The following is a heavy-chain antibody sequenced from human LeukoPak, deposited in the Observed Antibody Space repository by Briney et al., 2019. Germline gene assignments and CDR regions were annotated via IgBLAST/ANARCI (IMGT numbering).Heavy chain of an antibody. CDR2: IKQDGNVK. CDR3: AREYRRLQDRFSPYNYYYYYMDV. Sequence: SGGSLRLSCAASGFRFNTYWMSWVRQAPGKGLEWVANIKQDGNVKYYADSVKGRFTISRDNGKNSLDLQMNSLRADDTAVYYCAREYRRLQDRFSPYNYYYYYMDVWGKGTTVTVSS. CDR1: GFRFNTYW. V-gene: IGHV3-7*01. J-gene: IGHJ6*03. D-gene: IGHD1-14*01.